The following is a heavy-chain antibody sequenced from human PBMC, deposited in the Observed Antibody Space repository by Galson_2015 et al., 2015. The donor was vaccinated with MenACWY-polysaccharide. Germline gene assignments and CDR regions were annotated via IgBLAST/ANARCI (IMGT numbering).Heavy chain of an antibody. CDR1: GFTFSNYW. Sequence: SLRLSCAASGFTFSNYWMSWVRQAPGKGLEWVANIKQDGSAEYYVDSVRGRFTISRDNAKNSVYLLMSSLRAEDTAVYYCARDNWDDYWGQGTLVTVSS. D-gene: IGHD7-27*01. CDR2: IKQDGSAE. V-gene: IGHV3-7*01. CDR3: ARDNWDDY. J-gene: IGHJ4*02.